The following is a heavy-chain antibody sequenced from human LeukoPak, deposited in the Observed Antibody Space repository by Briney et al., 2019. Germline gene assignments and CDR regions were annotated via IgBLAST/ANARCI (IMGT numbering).Heavy chain of an antibody. Sequence: PSETLSLTCTVSGGSISSGGYYWSWIRQHPGKGLEWTGYIYYSGSTYYNPSLKSRVTISVDTSKNQFSLKLSSVTAADTAVYYCAREYYYDSSASTSAGAFDIWGQGTMVTVSS. CDR1: GGSISSGGYY. D-gene: IGHD3-22*01. CDR2: IYYSGST. V-gene: IGHV4-31*03. J-gene: IGHJ3*02. CDR3: AREYYYDSSASTSAGAFDI.